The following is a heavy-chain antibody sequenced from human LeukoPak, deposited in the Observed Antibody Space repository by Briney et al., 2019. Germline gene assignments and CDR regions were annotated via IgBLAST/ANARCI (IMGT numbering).Heavy chain of an antibody. Sequence: GGSLRLSCAASGFTFSSYGMSWVRQAPGKGLEWVSAISGSGGSTYYADSVKGRFTISRDNSKNTLYLQMNSLRAEDTAVYYCAKAIAAADPGWALSDYWGQGTLVTVSS. D-gene: IGHD6-13*01. CDR3: AKAIAAADPGWALSDY. J-gene: IGHJ4*02. CDR2: ISGSGGST. V-gene: IGHV3-23*01. CDR1: GFTFSSYG.